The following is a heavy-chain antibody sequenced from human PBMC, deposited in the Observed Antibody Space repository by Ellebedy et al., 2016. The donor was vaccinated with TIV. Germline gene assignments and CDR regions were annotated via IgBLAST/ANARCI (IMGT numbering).Heavy chain of an antibody. D-gene: IGHD4-17*01. Sequence: GESLKISXAASGFTFSSYWMHWVRQAPGKGLVWVSRINSDGSSTSYADSVKGRFTISRDNAKNTLYLQMNSLRAEDTAVYYCASGVTTYYYYYGMDVWGQGTTVTVSS. CDR3: ASGVTTYYYYYGMDV. J-gene: IGHJ6*02. CDR1: GFTFSSYW. CDR2: INSDGSST. V-gene: IGHV3-74*01.